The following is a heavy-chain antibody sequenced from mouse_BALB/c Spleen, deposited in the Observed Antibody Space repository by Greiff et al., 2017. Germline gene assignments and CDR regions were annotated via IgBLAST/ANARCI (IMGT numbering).Heavy chain of an antibody. CDR2: ISSGGGST. CDR1: GFAFSSYD. D-gene: IGHD1-1*01. Sequence: EVQLVESGGGLVKPGGSLKLSCAASGFAFSSYDMSWVRQTPEKRLEWVAYISSGGGSTYYPDTVKGRFTISRDNAKNTLYLQMSSLKSEDTAMYYCARRGYGSVMDYWGQGTSVTVSS. CDR3: ARRGYGSVMDY. V-gene: IGHV5-12-1*01. J-gene: IGHJ4*01.